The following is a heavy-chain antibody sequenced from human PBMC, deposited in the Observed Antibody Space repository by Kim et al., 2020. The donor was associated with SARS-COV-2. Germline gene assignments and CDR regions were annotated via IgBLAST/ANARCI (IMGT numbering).Heavy chain of an antibody. J-gene: IGHJ4*02. Sequence: TKHNPSLKGRVTMSVDASKTQFSLILSSVTAADTSVYFCARQGSHFEIDYWGQGALVTVSS. CDR2: T. D-gene: IGHD3-10*01. V-gene: IGHV4-59*08. CDR3: ARQGSHFEIDY.